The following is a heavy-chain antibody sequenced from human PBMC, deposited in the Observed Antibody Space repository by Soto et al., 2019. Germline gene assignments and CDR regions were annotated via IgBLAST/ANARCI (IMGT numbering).Heavy chain of an antibody. CDR1: GHSIADSY. D-gene: IGHD3-10*02. Sequence: SETLSLTCTVSGHSIADSYCSWIRQSPGKRLEWIGYISFSGTTNYNPSLKSRVTISVDTSKNQFSLKLSSVTAADTAVYYCARTLFGWGIWFDPWGQGTLVTVSS. J-gene: IGHJ5*02. CDR3: ARTLFGWGIWFDP. CDR2: ISFSGTT. V-gene: IGHV4-59*01.